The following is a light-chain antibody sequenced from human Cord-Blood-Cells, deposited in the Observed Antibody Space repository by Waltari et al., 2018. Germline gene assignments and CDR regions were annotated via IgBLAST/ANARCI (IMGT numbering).Light chain of an antibody. J-gene: IGKJ1*01. V-gene: IGKV1-5*01. CDR3: QQYNSYWT. Sequence: DIQMTQSPSTLSASVGDRVTITCRASQSISSWLAWDQQKPGKAPKLLIYDASSLESGVPSRFSGSGSGTEFTLTISSLQPDDFATYYCQQYNSYWTFGQWTKVEIK. CDR1: QSISSW. CDR2: DAS.